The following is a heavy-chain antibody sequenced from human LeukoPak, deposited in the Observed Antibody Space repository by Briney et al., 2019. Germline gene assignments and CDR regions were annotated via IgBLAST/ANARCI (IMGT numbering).Heavy chain of an antibody. J-gene: IGHJ5*02. D-gene: IGHD6-13*01. V-gene: IGHV4-34*01. CDR3: ARGFGYSSSWYPTPGRRFDP. CDR2: INHSGST. Sequence: SETLSLTCAVYGGSFSGYYWSWIRQPPGKGLEWNGEINHSGSTNYNPSLKSRVTISVDTFKKQFSLKVSSVTAADPAVFYCARGFGYSSSWYPTPGRRFDPWGQGTLVTVSS. CDR1: GGSFSGYY.